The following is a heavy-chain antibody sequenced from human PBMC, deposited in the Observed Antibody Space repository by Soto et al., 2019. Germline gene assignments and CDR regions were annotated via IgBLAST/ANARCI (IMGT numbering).Heavy chain of an antibody. CDR3: AVGPTTATYYYYYYMDV. CDR2: ISAYNGNT. J-gene: IGHJ6*03. CDR1: GYTFTSYG. V-gene: IGHV1-18*01. Sequence: QVQLVQSGAEVKKPGASVKVSCKASGYTFTSYGISWVRQAPGQGLEWMGWISAYNGNTNYAQKLQGRVTMTTDTSTSTAYMELRSLRSDDTAVYYCAVGPTTATYYYYYYMDVWGKGTTVTVSS. D-gene: IGHD1-1*01.